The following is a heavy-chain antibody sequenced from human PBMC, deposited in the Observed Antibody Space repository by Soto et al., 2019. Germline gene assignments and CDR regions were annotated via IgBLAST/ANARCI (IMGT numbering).Heavy chain of an antibody. J-gene: IGHJ5*01. Sequence: QVQVVESGGGVVQPGRSLRLSCVASGFTFNIYGMHWVRQAPGKGLEWVAVISYDGRYKYYGDSVKGRFTISRDNSRNIWYLQMDSRRADDTAMYSCAKDFGQQRYYLNGVCFHDSWGRGTLVTVSS. D-gene: IGHD2-8*01. CDR3: AKDFGQQRYYLNGVCFHDS. CDR2: ISYDGRYK. CDR1: GFTFNIYG. V-gene: IGHV3-30*18.